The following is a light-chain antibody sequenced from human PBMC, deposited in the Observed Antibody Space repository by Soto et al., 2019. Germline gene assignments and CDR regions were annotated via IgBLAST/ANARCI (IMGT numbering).Light chain of an antibody. CDR1: QSISSW. V-gene: IGKV1-5*03. CDR2: KAS. Sequence: DIPMTQSPSTLSASVGDRVTITCRASQSISSWLAWYQQKPGKAPKLLIYKASNLESGVPSRFSGSGSGTEFTLTISSLQPDDFATYYCQQYNSYPAFGQGTKVEIK. J-gene: IGKJ1*01. CDR3: QQYNSYPA.